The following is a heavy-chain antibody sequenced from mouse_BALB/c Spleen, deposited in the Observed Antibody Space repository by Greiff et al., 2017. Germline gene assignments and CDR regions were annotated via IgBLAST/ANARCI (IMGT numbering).Heavy chain of an antibody. CDR2: ILPGSGST. D-gene: IGHD1-1*01. V-gene: IGHV1-9*01. CDR1: GYTFSSYW. Sequence: QVQLQQSGAELMKPGASVKISCKATGYTFSSYWIEWVKQRPGHGLEWIGEILPGSGSTNYNEKFKGKATFTADTSSNTAYMQLSSLTSEDSAVYYCARGVAYYAMDYWGQGTSVTVSS. CDR3: ARGVAYYAMDY. J-gene: IGHJ4*01.